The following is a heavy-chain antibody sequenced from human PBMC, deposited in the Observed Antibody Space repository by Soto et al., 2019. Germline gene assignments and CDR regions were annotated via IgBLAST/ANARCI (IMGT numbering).Heavy chain of an antibody. Sequence: PSETLSLACAVYGGSFSGYYWSWIRQPPWKGLEWIGEINHSGSTNYNPSLKSRVTISVDTSKNQFSLKLSSVTAADTAVYYCAGRGPDRYYYYYYGMDVWGQGTTVTVSS. CDR3: AGRGPDRYYYYYYGMDV. CDR2: INHSGST. J-gene: IGHJ6*02. V-gene: IGHV4-34*01. CDR1: GGSFSGYY.